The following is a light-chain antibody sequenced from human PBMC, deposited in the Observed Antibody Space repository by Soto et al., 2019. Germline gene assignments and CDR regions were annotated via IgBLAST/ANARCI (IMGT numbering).Light chain of an antibody. J-gene: IGKJ3*01. CDR3: QQYNTHMFT. CDR2: DAS. V-gene: IGKV1-5*01. CDR1: QCIRTW. Sequence: DIQMTQSPSTLSASVGDRVTITCRASQCIRTWLAWYQQKPGKAPKLLIYDASSLDSGVPSRFSGSGSGTEFTLTISSLQPDDFATYFCQQYNTHMFTFGPGTKVDIK.